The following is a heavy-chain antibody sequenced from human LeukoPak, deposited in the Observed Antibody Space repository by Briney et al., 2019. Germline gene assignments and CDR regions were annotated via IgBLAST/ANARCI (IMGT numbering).Heavy chain of an antibody. Sequence: KPSETLSLTCTVSGGSISSYYWTWIRQPPGKGLEWIGYIYYSGSTNYNPSLKSRVTISVDTSKNRFSLKLSSVTAADTAVYYCASPGIIRAGTDRGFDYWGQGTLVTVSS. J-gene: IGHJ4*02. CDR3: ASPGIIRAGTDRGFDY. D-gene: IGHD6-13*01. V-gene: IGHV4-59*01. CDR1: GGSISSYY. CDR2: IYYSGST.